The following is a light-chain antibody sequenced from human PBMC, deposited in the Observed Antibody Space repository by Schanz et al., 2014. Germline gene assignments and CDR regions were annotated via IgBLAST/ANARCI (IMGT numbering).Light chain of an antibody. Sequence: QSALTQPASVSGSPGQSITISCTGTSSDVGGYNYVSWYQQHPGKAPKLMIYDVSSRPSGVSNRFSGSKSGNTASLTISGLQAEDEADYYCSSFTSSITSVFGTGTKLTVL. V-gene: IGLV2-14*01. CDR2: DVS. J-gene: IGLJ1*01. CDR1: SSDVGGYNY. CDR3: SSFTSSITSV.